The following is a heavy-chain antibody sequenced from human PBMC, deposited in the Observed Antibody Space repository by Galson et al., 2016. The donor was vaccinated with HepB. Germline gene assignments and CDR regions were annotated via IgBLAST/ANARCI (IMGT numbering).Heavy chain of an antibody. Sequence: SETLSLTCTVSGGSINSDGYYWGWIRQPPGKGLEWIGSVYYSGSTHYNPSLKSRVAISLDTSKNQVSLKLISVTAADTAVYHCARVGFHWTCGKVRWFDPWGQGALVTVAS. CDR2: VYYSGST. CDR1: GGSINSDGYY. CDR3: ARVGFHWTCGKVRWFDP. V-gene: IGHV4-39*07. J-gene: IGHJ5*02. D-gene: IGHD3/OR15-3a*01.